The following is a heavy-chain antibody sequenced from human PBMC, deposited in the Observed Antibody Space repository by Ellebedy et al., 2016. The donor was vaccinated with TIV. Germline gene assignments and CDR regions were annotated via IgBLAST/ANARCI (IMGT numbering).Heavy chain of an antibody. J-gene: IGHJ4*02. D-gene: IGHD6-13*01. CDR3: AREGTAAAKPFDY. V-gene: IGHV3-33*01. Sequence: GESLKISXAASGFTFSSYGMHWVRQAPGKGLEWVAVIWYDGSNKYYADSVKGRFTISRDNSKNTLYLQMNSLRAEDTAVYYCAREGTAAAKPFDYWGQGTLVTVSS. CDR2: IWYDGSNK. CDR1: GFTFSSYG.